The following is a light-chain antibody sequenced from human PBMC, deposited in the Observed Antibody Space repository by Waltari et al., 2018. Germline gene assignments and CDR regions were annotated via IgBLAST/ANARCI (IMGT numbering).Light chain of an antibody. CDR1: QSVGSSS. Sequence: EIVLTQSPGTASLSPGEIATLSFRASQSVGSSSLAWYQQKPGQAPRLVIYRASRRATGIPDRFSGSGSGTDFSLTISRLEPEDFAVYYCQQHGTLPATFGQGTKVEIK. CDR3: QQHGTLPAT. V-gene: IGKV3-20*01. J-gene: IGKJ1*01. CDR2: RAS.